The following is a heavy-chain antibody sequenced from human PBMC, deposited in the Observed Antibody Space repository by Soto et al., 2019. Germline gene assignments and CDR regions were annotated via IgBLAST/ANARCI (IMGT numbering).Heavy chain of an antibody. V-gene: IGHV3-48*03. Sequence: GGSLRLSCAASGFTFSSYEMNWGRQAPGRGLEWVSYISSSGSNILYADSVKGRFTISRDNAKNSLYLKMNSLRAEDTAVYYCARGSVAAVGSDHWGQGTLVTVSS. CDR3: ARGSVAAVGSDH. CDR1: GFTFSSYE. D-gene: IGHD6-13*01. CDR2: ISSSGSNI. J-gene: IGHJ4*02.